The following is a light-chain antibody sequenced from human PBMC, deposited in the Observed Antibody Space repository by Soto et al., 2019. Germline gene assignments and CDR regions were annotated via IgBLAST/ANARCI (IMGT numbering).Light chain of an antibody. CDR1: QDISNY. V-gene: IGKV1-33*01. CDR2: DAV. CDR3: QQYYSLPLT. J-gene: IGKJ3*01. Sequence: DIQMTQSPPSLSASVGDRVTITCQASQDISNYLIWYQQKPGTAPKLLIYDAVNLEIGVPSRFSGSGSGTDFTFTISSLQPEDIATYYCQQYYSLPLTFGPGTILDIK.